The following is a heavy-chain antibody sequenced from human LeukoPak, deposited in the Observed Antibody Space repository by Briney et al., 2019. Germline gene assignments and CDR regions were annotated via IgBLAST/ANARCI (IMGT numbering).Heavy chain of an antibody. J-gene: IGHJ5*02. CDR2: ISSSGSTI. D-gene: IGHD3-16*01. V-gene: IGHV3-48*03. CDR1: GFTFSSYE. Sequence: PGGSLRLSCAASGFTFSSYEMNWVRQAPGKGLEWVSYISSSGSTIYYADSVKGRFTISRDNAKNSLYLQMNSLRAEDTAVYYCARDSKGGPMTPSGQGTLVTVSS. CDR3: ARDSKGGPMTP.